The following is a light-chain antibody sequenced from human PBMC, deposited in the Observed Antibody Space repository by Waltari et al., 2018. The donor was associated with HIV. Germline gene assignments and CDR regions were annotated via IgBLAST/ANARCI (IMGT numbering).Light chain of an antibody. J-gene: IGKJ1*01. CDR1: QNVITN. V-gene: IGKV3-15*01. Sequence: EIVMTQSPATLSVSPGERVTLSCRASQNVITNLAWYQQKFGQAPRPLIYGASTRATGIPARFSGGGSGTEFTLTISSLQSEDFAIYYCQQYNNWPRTFGQGTKVEVK. CDR2: GAS. CDR3: QQYNNWPRT.